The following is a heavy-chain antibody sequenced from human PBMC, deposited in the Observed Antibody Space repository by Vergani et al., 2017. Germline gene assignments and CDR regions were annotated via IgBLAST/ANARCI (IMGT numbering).Heavy chain of an antibody. CDR3: ARGRGWNYRGGYMDV. CDR1: GGSISSYY. D-gene: IGHD1-7*01. CDR2: IYYSGST. V-gene: IGHV4-59*01. Sequence: QVQLQESGPGLVKPSETLSLTCTVSGGSISSYYWSCIRQPPGKGLEWDGYIYYSGSTNYNPSLKRRVTISLDTSKNQFALKLSAVTAADTAGYCCARGRGWNYRGGYMDVWGKGTTVTVSS. J-gene: IGHJ6*03.